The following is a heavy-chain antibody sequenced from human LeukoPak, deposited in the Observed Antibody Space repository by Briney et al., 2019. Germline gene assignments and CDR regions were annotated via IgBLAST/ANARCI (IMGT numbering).Heavy chain of an antibody. CDR3: ARGPPLMGAFDI. Sequence: GASVKVSCKASGYTFTSYGISWVRQAPGQGLEWMGWINPNSGGTNYAQKFQGRVTMTRDTSISTAYMELSRLRSDDTAVYYCARGPPLMGAFDIWGQGTMVTVSS. CDR1: GYTFTSYG. D-gene: IGHD3-10*01. J-gene: IGHJ3*02. CDR2: INPNSGGT. V-gene: IGHV1-2*02.